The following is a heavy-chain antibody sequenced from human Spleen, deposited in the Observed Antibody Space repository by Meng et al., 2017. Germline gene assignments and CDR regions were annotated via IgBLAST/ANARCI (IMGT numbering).Heavy chain of an antibody. D-gene: IGHD6-13*01. CDR1: GYTFTDYY. CDR2: IDPKSGDT. V-gene: IGHV1-2*06. J-gene: IGHJ4*02. Sequence: ASVKVSCKASGYTFTDYYVHWVRQATGQGLEWMGRIDPKSGDTHYAQRFQGRVTMTGDTSISTAYMELSGLRSDDTAMYYCARDEDISAAGKLFGDYWGQGTLVTVSS. CDR3: ARDEDISAAGKLFGDY.